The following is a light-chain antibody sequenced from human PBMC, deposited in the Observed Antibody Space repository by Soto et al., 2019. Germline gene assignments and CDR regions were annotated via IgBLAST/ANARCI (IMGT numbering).Light chain of an antibody. CDR3: QQYNNWPLVT. V-gene: IGKV3-15*01. CDR2: AAS. J-gene: IGKJ4*01. Sequence: EIVMTQSPATLSVSPGERATLSCRASQSVGTYLAWYQQKPGQAPRLLIFAASTRATGIPARFSGSGSGSEFPLTISSLQSEDFAVYSCQQYNNWPLVTFGGGTKVEIK. CDR1: QSVGTY.